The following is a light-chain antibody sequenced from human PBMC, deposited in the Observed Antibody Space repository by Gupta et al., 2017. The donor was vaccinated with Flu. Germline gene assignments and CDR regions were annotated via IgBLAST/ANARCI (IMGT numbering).Light chain of an antibody. J-gene: IGLJ3*02. CDR1: NSNIGRNT. CDR3: ATWDDSRNGQV. CDR2: NDN. V-gene: IGLV1-44*01. Sequence: QSLLPQPPSSSGTPGQRVTISFSGSNSNIGRNTLSWYQQLPGAAPKLIIQNDNQRPSGVPGRFSGSKDGTSAALTISGLQAEDEGDFYCATWDDSRNGQVFGGGTRLTVL.